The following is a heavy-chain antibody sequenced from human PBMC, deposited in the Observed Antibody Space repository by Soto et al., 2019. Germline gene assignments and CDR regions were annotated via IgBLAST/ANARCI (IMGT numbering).Heavy chain of an antibody. CDR1: GGSFSGYY. CDR3: ARSPPVYCSGGSCYSGLGSRRSDWFDP. V-gene: IGHV4-34*01. D-gene: IGHD2-15*01. Sequence: QVQLQQWGAGLLKPSETLSLTCAVYGGSFSGYYWSWIRQPPGKGLEWIGEINHSGSTNYNPSLKRRVTISVDTSQNQFSLQLSSVTAADTAVYYCARSPPVYCSGGSCYSGLGSRRSDWFDPWGQGTLVTVSS. CDR2: INHSGST. J-gene: IGHJ5*02.